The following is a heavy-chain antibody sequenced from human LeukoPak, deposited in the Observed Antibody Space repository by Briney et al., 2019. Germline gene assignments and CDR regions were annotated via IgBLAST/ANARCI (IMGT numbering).Heavy chain of an antibody. CDR3: AKDILTGYSWFDP. V-gene: IGHV3-23*01. Sequence: GGSLRLSCAASGFTFSSYAMSWVRQAPGKGLEWVTDISGSGGSTYYADSVKGRFTISRDNSKNTLYLQMKRLRAEDTAVYYCAKDILTGYSWFDPWGEGTLVTVSS. D-gene: IGHD3-9*01. CDR1: GFTFSSYA. J-gene: IGHJ5*02. CDR2: ISGSGGST.